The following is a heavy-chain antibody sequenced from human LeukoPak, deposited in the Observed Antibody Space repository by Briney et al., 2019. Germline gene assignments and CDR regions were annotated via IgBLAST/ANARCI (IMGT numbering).Heavy chain of an antibody. CDR2: ISSSGYTI. Sequence: GGSLRLSCAASGFTFSNYEMNWVRQAPGKGLEWVSYISSSGYTIRNADSVKGRFTISRDNAKNSLYLQMNSLRAEDTAFYYCVSVTTVVEDYYYMDVWGKGTTVTVSS. CDR3: VSVTTVVEDYYYMDV. D-gene: IGHD4-23*01. J-gene: IGHJ6*03. CDR1: GFTFSNYE. V-gene: IGHV3-48*03.